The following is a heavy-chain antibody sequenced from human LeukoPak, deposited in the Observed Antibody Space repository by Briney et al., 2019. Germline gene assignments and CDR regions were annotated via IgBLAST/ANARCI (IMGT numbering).Heavy chain of an antibody. V-gene: IGHV4-59*01. D-gene: IGHD6-19*01. CDR3: ARGRSYVDSSGWFDV. CDR1: GGSISSYY. Sequence: PSETLSLTCTVSGGSISSYYWSWIRQPPGKGLEWIGYIYYSGSTNYNPSLKSRVTISVDTSKNQFSLKLSSVTAADTAVYYCARGRSYVDSSGWFDVWGQGTTVTVSS. J-gene: IGHJ6*02. CDR2: IYYSGST.